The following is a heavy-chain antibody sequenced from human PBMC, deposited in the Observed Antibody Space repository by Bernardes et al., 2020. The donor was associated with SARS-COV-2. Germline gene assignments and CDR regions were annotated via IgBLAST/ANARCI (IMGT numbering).Heavy chain of an antibody. D-gene: IGHD2-2*01. CDR3: AAHHTFSSTWN. V-gene: IGHV3-21*01. J-gene: IGHJ4*02. CDR1: GFTFSDYT. CDR2: ITRSSSYI. Sequence: GGSLRLSCAASGFTFSDYTMNWVRQAPGKGLEWVSSITRSSSYIYYAESVKGRFTISRDNAKRSLYLQMNSLRGEDTGVYYCAAHHTFSSTWNWGQGTLVAVSS.